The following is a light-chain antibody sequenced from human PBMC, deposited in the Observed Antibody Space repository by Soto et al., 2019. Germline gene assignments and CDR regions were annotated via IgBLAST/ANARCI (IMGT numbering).Light chain of an antibody. J-gene: IGKJ3*01. CDR3: QQYGSSTGFT. CDR2: AAS. CDR1: QSVSSSF. V-gene: IGKV3-20*01. Sequence: EIVLTQSPGTLSLSPGQSATLLCRASQSVSSSFLAWYQQKPGQAPRLLISAASTRATGIPDRFSGSGSGTDFSLTISRLEPEDFAVYYCQQYGSSTGFTFGPGTKVDIK.